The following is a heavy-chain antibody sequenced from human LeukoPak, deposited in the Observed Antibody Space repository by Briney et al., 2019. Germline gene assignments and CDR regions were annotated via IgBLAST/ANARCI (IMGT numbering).Heavy chain of an antibody. CDR3: ARLSVTMVRGVIPSPPDY. CDR2: IDPSDSYT. D-gene: IGHD3-10*01. Sequence: GESLKISCKGSGYSFTSYWISWGRQMPGKGGGWMGRIDPSDSYTNYSPSFQGHVTISADKSISTAYLQWSSLKASDTAMYYCARLSVTMVRGVIPSPPDYWGQGTLVTVSS. V-gene: IGHV5-10-1*01. J-gene: IGHJ4*02. CDR1: GYSFTSYW.